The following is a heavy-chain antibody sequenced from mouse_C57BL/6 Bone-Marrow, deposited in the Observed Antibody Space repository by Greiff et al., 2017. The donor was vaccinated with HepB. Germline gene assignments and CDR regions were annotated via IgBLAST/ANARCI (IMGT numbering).Heavy chain of an antibody. CDR1: GYTFTDYY. CDR3: ARWGLYYGSSYRDY. J-gene: IGHJ2*01. V-gene: IGHV1-76*01. D-gene: IGHD1-1*01. Sequence: VQLQQSGAELVRPGASVKLSCKASGYTFTDYYINWVKQRPGQGLEWIARIYPGSGNTYYNEKFKGKATLTAEKSSSTAYMQLSSLTSEDSAVYFCARWGLYYGSSYRDYWGQGTTLTVSS. CDR2: IYPGSGNT.